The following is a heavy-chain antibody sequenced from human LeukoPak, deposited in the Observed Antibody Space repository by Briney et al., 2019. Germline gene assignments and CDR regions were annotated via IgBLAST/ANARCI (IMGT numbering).Heavy chain of an antibody. J-gene: IGHJ3*01. V-gene: IGHV1-24*01. Sequence: ASVKVSCKVSSYSLTELSMHWVRQAPGKGLGWMGGIYPEDGKTIYAQRLQGRVTMTEDTSTDTAYMQLRSLISEDSAVYYCATNLGIAVAGGAFDLWGQGTVVTVSS. D-gene: IGHD6-19*01. CDR1: SYSLTELS. CDR3: ATNLGIAVAGGAFDL. CDR2: IYPEDGKT.